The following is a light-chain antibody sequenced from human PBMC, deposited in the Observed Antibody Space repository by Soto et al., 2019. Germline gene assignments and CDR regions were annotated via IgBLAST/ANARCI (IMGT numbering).Light chain of an antibody. Sequence: DIQMTQSPSSLSASVGDRVTITCRASQSIERYLNWYQQKSGKAPKFLMYATSHLQSGVPSRFSGSGSGTEFTLTISGLQPEDFGSDYCQQTYTVPYTFGQGTKLEIE. J-gene: IGKJ2*01. CDR2: ATS. V-gene: IGKV1-39*01. CDR3: QQTYTVPYT. CDR1: QSIERY.